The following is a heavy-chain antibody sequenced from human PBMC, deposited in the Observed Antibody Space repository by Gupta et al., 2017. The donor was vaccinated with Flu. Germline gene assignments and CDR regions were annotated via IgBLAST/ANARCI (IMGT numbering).Heavy chain of an antibody. CDR3: ARKGGGHCSGGTCYSFDY. Sequence: GQGLEWMGGIIPVFGPTKYAQKFQGRVTMTADESTSTAYMELSSLRFEDTAVYYCARKGGGHCSGGTCYSFDYWGQGTLVTVSS. V-gene: IGHV1-69*01. J-gene: IGHJ4*02. D-gene: IGHD2-15*01. CDR2: IIPVFGPT.